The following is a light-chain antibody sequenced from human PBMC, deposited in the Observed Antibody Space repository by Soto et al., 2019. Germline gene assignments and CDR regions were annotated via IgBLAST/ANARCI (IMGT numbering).Light chain of an antibody. J-gene: IGKJ1*01. Sequence: DIQMTQSPSSLSASVGDRVTITCRASQSISSYLNWYQQKPGTAPKLLIYAASSLQSGVPSRFSGRGSETDFTLTISSLQPEDFATYYCQQSYRTPHTFGRGTKVEIK. CDR1: QSISSY. V-gene: IGKV1-39*01. CDR2: AAS. CDR3: QQSYRTPHT.